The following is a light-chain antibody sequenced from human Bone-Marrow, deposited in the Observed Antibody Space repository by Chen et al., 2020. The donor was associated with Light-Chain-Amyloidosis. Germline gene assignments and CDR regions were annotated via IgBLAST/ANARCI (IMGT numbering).Light chain of an antibody. CDR3: QQYNSWPDT. J-gene: IGKJ2*01. V-gene: IGKV1-5*03. Sequence: DIQMTQSPSTLFASVGDTVTITCRVSQNINRWLAWLQQKPGRAPKVLIYKASTLDSGVPSRFSGSGSGTDFTFTITRLQPDDVATYYCQQYNSWPDTFGQGTKLEIK. CDR2: KAS. CDR1: QNINRW.